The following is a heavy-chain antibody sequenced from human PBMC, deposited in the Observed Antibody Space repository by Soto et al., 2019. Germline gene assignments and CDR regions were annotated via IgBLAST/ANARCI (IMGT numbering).Heavy chain of an antibody. CDR3: AREPAPRDFWSGSHRSYMDV. J-gene: IGHJ6*03. V-gene: IGHV3-20*01. CDR1: GFTFDDYG. D-gene: IGHD3-3*01. CDR2: INWNGGST. Sequence: GGSLRLSCAASGFTFDDYGMSWVRQAPGKGLELVSGINWNGGSTGYADSVKGRFTISRDNAKNSLYLQMNSLRAEDTALYHCAREPAPRDFWSGSHRSYMDVWGKGTTVTVSS.